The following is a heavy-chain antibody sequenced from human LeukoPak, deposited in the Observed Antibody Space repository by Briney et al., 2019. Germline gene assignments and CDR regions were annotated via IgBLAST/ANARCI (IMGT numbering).Heavy chain of an antibody. V-gene: IGHV3-30*03. CDR2: ISYDGSNK. Sequence: PGRTLRLSCAASGFTFSSYGMHWVRQAPGKGLEWVAVISYDGSNKYYADSVKGRFTISRDNSKNTLYLQMNSLRAEDTAVYYCARETATYYYYMDVWGKGTTVTVSS. D-gene: IGHD5-12*01. J-gene: IGHJ6*03. CDR3: ARETATYYYYMDV. CDR1: GFTFSSYG.